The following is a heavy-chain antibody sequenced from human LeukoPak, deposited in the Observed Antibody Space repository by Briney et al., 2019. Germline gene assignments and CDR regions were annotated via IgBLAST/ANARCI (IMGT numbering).Heavy chain of an antibody. CDR1: GFTVSSNY. J-gene: IGHJ4*02. CDR3: AKSHHQLRVIRQQLPYLYFDY. Sequence: GGSLRLSCAASGFTVSSNYMSWVRQAPGKGLEWVSVIYSGGSTYYADSVRGRFTISRDNSKNTLYLQMDSLRAEDTAVYYRAKSHHQLRVIRQQLPYLYFDYWGQGTLVTVSS. CDR2: IYSGGST. D-gene: IGHD6-13*01. V-gene: IGHV3-53*01.